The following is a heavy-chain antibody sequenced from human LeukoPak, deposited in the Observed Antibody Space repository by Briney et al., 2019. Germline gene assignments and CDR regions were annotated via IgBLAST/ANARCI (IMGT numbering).Heavy chain of an antibody. Sequence: SETLSLTCTVSGGSISSYYWGWIRQPPGKGLEWIGYISYTGNTKYNPSLKSRITMSVDTSKIQSSLRLRSVTAADTAVYYCARHRRDVQLVGHSALDVWGQGTTVTVSS. V-gene: IGHV4-59*08. D-gene: IGHD6-13*01. CDR3: ARHRRDVQLVGHSALDV. CDR2: ISYTGNT. J-gene: IGHJ6*02. CDR1: GGSISSYY.